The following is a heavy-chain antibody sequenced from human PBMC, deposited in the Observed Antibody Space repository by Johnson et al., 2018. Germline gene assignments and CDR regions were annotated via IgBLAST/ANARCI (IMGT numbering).Heavy chain of an antibody. CDR3: AQEPSGDGGAFHI. CDR2: ISGSGDNT. Sequence: QLVQSGGGLVQPGGSLRLSCAASKVTFSNYAMSWVRQGPGKGLEWVSAISGSGDNTYYADSVRGRFTIARDNSKNTLYLQMNSRRAADTAVFYCAQEPSGDGGAFHIWGQGTMVTVSS. J-gene: IGHJ3*02. D-gene: IGHD3-10*01. CDR1: KVTFSNYA. V-gene: IGHV3-23*04.